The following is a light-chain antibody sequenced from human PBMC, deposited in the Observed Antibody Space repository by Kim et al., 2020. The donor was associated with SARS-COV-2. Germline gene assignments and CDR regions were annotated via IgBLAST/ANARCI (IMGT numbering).Light chain of an antibody. CDR1: SSTVGDYNY. J-gene: IGLJ2*01. Sequence: GQSITLSCTGTSSTVGDYNYVSCYQQHPGKAHTLMIYDVTNRPSGVSNRFSGAKSGQTASLTISGLQAEDEGDYYCSSYTPSSTLVFGGGTQLTVL. CDR3: SSYTPSSTLV. CDR2: DVT. V-gene: IGLV2-14*03.